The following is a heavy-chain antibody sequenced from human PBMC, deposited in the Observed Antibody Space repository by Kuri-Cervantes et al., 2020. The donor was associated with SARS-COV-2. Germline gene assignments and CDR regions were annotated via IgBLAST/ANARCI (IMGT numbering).Heavy chain of an antibody. CDR2: ISTSNGNT. D-gene: IGHD2-21*02. Sequence: ASVKVSCKASGYAFISDGISWVRQAPGQGLEWMGWISTSNGNTVYAQNFQGRVSMTTDTSTSTAYMEVRSLRSDDTAVYYCARVLTGVTAVYYWGQGTLVTVSS. V-gene: IGHV1-18*01. CDR3: ARVLTGVTAVYY. CDR1: GYAFISDG. J-gene: IGHJ4*02.